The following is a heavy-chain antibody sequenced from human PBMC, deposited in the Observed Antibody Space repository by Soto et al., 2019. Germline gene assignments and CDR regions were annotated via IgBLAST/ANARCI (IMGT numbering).Heavy chain of an antibody. CDR2: INSAGSST. V-gene: IGHV3-74*01. Sequence: EVQLVESGGGLVQPGGSLRLSCAASGFTFSTYWIHWVRQAPGKGLVWVSRINSAGSSTNYADSVKGRFTISRDNAKNTLFLQMNSLRAEDTAVYYCARDRWGGGRDMDVWGQGTTVTVSS. J-gene: IGHJ6*02. CDR1: GFTFSTYW. D-gene: IGHD3-10*01. CDR3: ARDRWGGGRDMDV.